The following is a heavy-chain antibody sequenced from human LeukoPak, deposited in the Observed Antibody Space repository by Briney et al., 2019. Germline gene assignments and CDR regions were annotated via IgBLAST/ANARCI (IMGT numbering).Heavy chain of an antibody. Sequence: SETLSLTCTVSGGSISSYYWSWIRQPPGKGLEWIGYIYYSGNTNYNPSLKSRVTISVDTSKNQFSLKLSSVTAADTAVYYCATLDTAMVSHAFDIWGQGTMVTVSS. J-gene: IGHJ3*02. CDR3: ATLDTAMVSHAFDI. CDR2: IYYSGNT. D-gene: IGHD5-18*01. CDR1: GGSISSYY. V-gene: IGHV4-59*01.